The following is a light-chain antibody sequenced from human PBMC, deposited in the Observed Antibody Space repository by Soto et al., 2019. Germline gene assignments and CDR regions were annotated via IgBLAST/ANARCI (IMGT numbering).Light chain of an antibody. CDR2: GAS. CDR1: QSVNSNY. J-gene: IGKJ2*01. CDR3: QQYGTSPHT. V-gene: IGKV3-20*01. Sequence: EIVLTQSPGTLSLSPGERATLSCRASQSVNSNYLAWYQQKPGQVPRPLIYGASIRAAGVPDRLSGSGSGTDFTLTISRLEPEDYAVDYWQQYGTSPHTFGQGTKLEIK.